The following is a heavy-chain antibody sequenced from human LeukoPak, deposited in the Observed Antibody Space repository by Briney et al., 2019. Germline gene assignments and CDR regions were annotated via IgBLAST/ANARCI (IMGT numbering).Heavy chain of an antibody. J-gene: IGHJ5*02. D-gene: IGHD2-21*01. CDR1: GFTFSSFG. V-gene: IGHV3-23*01. Sequence: GGTLRLSCAASGFTFSSFGMTWVRQAPGKGLEWVSAISANGGSIFYADSVKGRFTISRDNSKNSLYLQMNSLRADDTAVYYCVKIAPDLPWGQGTLVTVSS. CDR2: ISANGGSI. CDR3: VKIAPDLP.